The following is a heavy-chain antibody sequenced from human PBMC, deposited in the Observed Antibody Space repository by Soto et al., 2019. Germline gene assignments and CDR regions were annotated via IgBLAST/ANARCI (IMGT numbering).Heavy chain of an antibody. CDR1: GGSISSSNW. D-gene: IGHD6-19*01. CDR2: IYHSGST. V-gene: IGHV4-4*03. Sequence: PATLSLTCAVSGGSISSSNWWSWVRQPPGKGLEWIGEIYHSGSTNYKPSLKSRVTISVDKYKNQFSLKMSSVTAADTAVYYCARDYSSGWYSGKYYFDYWGQGTLVTVSS. J-gene: IGHJ4*02. CDR3: ARDYSSGWYSGKYYFDY.